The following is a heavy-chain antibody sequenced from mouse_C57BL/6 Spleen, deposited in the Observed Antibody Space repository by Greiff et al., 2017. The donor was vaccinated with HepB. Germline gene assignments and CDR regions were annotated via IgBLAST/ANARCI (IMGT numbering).Heavy chain of an antibody. Sequence: EVQVVESGGGLVQPGGSLKLSCAASGFTFSDYYMYWVRQTPEKRLEWVAYISNGGGSTYYPDTVKGRFTISRDNAKNTLYLQMSRLKSEDTAMYYCARPQGTDGYYTWFAYWGQGTLVTVSA. CDR2: ISNGGGST. CDR3: ARPQGTDGYYTWFAY. CDR1: GFTFSDYY. V-gene: IGHV5-12*01. D-gene: IGHD2-3*01. J-gene: IGHJ3*01.